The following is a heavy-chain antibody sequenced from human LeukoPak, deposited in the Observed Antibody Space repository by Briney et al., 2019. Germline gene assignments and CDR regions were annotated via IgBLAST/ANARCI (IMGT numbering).Heavy chain of an antibody. CDR3: ATSMGRGNYSGLGYYFDY. CDR2: IIPFFNTS. V-gene: IGHV1-69*13. J-gene: IGHJ4*02. CDR1: GGTFNIYA. D-gene: IGHD1-7*01. Sequence: ASVKVSCKASGGTFNIYALSWVRQAPGLGLEWTGWIIPFFNTSTYAQKFQGRVTITADESTSTAYMELSSLRSEDTAVYYCATSMGRGNYSGLGYYFDYWGQGTLVTVSS.